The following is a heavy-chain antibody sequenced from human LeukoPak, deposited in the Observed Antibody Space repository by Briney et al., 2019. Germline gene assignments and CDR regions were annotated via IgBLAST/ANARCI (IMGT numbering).Heavy chain of an antibody. D-gene: IGHD5-18*01. CDR3: ARVGYSYVINDWSRTGLGAYPTKYYYHMDV. CDR2: IHPSGST. J-gene: IGHJ6*03. V-gene: IGHV4-34*01. CDR1: GGSFSDYS. Sequence: SETLSLTCAVYGGSFSDYSWGWIRQPPGKGLEWIGEIHPSGSTNYSPSLKSRVTISLDASKNQFSLKLSSVAAADTAVYFCARVGYSYVINDWSRTGLGAYPTKYYYHMDVWDKGTTVTVSS.